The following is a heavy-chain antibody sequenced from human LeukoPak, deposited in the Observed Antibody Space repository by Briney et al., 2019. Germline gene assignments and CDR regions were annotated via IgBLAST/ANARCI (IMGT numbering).Heavy chain of an antibody. CDR3: ATGRDTAMVTYFDY. CDR1: GYTFTGYY. V-gene: IGHV1-2*02. CDR2: INPNSGGT. D-gene: IGHD5-18*01. Sequence: ASVKVSCKASGYTFTGYYMHWVRQAPGQGLEWMGWINPNSGGTNYAQKFQGRVTMTRDTSISTAYMELSRLISDDTAVYYCATGRDTAMVTYFDYWGQGTLVTVSS. J-gene: IGHJ4*02.